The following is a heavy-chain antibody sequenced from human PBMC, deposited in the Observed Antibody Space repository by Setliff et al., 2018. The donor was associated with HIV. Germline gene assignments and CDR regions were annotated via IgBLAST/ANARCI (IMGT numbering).Heavy chain of an antibody. V-gene: IGHV4-34*01. Sequence: PLETLSLTCTVYGGSFSNYYTNWIRQPPGKGLEWIGELSPSGTTRSNPSLQSRVTISLDTSNNQFSLKLTSVTAADTAMYYCASFFVTTVTNQDYWGQGTPVTVS. CDR2: LSPSGTT. CDR1: GGSFSNYY. D-gene: IGHD4-17*01. CDR3: ASFFVTTVTNQDY. J-gene: IGHJ4*02.